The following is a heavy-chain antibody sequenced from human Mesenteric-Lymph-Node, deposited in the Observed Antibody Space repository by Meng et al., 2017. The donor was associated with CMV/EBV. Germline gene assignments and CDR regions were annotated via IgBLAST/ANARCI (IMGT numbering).Heavy chain of an antibody. Sequence: VSGASLVIGGYYWTLIRHVPGKGLGWIGYIYYTGKTYSNPSLESRVSMSVDTSKNQFSLDLRSVTAADTAVYYCARDLTSNENCFDPWGQGTLVTVSS. CDR2: IYYTGKT. CDR1: GASLVIGGYY. J-gene: IGHJ5*02. V-gene: IGHV4-31*02. D-gene: IGHD2/OR15-2a*01. CDR3: ARDLTSNENCFDP.